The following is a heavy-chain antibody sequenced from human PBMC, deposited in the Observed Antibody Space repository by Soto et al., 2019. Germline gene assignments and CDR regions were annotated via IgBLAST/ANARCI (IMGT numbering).Heavy chain of an antibody. CDR1: GVSINSANW. Sequence: QMQLQESGPGLVKPSGTLSLTCTVSGVSINSANWWTWVRQSPGKGLEWIGEIYHSGSTNFNPSLKGRFTISVDNSKNHFYLALTSVTAADTAVYYCARYCGGGSCYLGAFDIWGQGTMVTVSS. D-gene: IGHD2-15*01. J-gene: IGHJ3*02. V-gene: IGHV4-4*02. CDR3: ARYCGGGSCYLGAFDI. CDR2: IYHSGST.